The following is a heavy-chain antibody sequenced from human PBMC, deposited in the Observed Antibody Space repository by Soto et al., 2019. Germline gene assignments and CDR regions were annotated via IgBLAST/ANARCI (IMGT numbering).Heavy chain of an antibody. J-gene: IGHJ6*03. D-gene: IGHD2-15*01. V-gene: IGHV3-23*01. CDR2: ISDSGST. Sequence: PGGSLRLSCAASGFTFSSYAMSWVRQAPGKGLEWVSTISDSGSTYYADSVKGRFTISRDISKNTLYVQMSSLRAEDTAVYYCAKGGEGYCSGTSCLYHMDAWGKGTTVTVS. CDR3: AKGGEGYCSGTSCLYHMDA. CDR1: GFTFSSYA.